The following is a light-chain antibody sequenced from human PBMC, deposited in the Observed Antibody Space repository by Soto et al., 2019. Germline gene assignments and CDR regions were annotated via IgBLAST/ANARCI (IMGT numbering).Light chain of an antibody. Sequence: DIQMTQSPSSLSASVGDRVTITCRPSQSISSYLNWYQQKPGKAPKLLIYAASNLQSGVPSRFGGSGSGTDFTLTISSLQPEDFATYYCQQSYSTPWTFGQGTKVDIK. V-gene: IGKV1-39*01. CDR1: QSISSY. J-gene: IGKJ1*01. CDR2: AAS. CDR3: QQSYSTPWT.